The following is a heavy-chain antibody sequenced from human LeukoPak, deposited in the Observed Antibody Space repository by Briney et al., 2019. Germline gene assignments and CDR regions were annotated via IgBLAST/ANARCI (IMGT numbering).Heavy chain of an antibody. Sequence: PSQTLSLTCTVSGGPISSYYWSWIRQPPGKGLEWIGYIFYSGSTNYNPSLKSRVTISVDTSKNQFSLKLSSVTAADTAVYYCARVYYSNSYDYWYFDLWGRGTLVTVSS. CDR3: ARVYYSNSYDYWYFDL. J-gene: IGHJ2*01. D-gene: IGHD6-13*01. V-gene: IGHV4-59*01. CDR1: GGPISSYY. CDR2: IFYSGST.